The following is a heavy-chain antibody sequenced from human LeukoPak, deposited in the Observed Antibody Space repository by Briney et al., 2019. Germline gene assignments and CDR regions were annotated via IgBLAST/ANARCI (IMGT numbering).Heavy chain of an antibody. CDR2: INLYNCGR. Sequence: ASVKVSCKASGYTFTRYYMHWLRQAPGQGLEWMGWINLYNCGRNYAQKFQGRVTMTRETSTSTVYMELKSLRSEDTAVYFCARVGATGATADNWGQGTMVTVSS. CDR3: ARVGATGATADN. D-gene: IGHD5-24*01. V-gene: IGHV1-2*02. CDR1: GYTFTRYY. J-gene: IGHJ4*02.